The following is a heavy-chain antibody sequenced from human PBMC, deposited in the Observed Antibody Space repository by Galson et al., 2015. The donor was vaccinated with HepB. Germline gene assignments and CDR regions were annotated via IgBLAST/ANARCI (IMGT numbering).Heavy chain of an antibody. CDR1: GGTFSSYA. CDR3: ARDGGVTGYNWFDP. J-gene: IGHJ5*02. CDR2: IIPIFGTA. D-gene: IGHD3-16*01. V-gene: IGHV1-69*13. Sequence: SVKVSCKASGGTFSSYAISWVRQAPGQGLEWMGGIIPIFGTANYAQKFQGRVTITADESTSTAYMELSSLRSEDTAVYYCARDGGVTGYNWFDPWGQGTLVTVSS.